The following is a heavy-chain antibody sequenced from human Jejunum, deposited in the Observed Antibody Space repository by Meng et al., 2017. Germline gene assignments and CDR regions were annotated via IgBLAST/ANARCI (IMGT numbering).Heavy chain of an antibody. CDR3: ARGGFFEAAAANLIDS. V-gene: IGHV4-61*01. J-gene: IGHJ4*02. Sequence: QVQLQEAGPGLVRPSATLSLSCTVSGGSVSSGNYYWSWIRQPPGKGLEWIGYIYYSGSTNYNPSLKSRVTISVDTSKNQFSLKLSSVTAADTAVYYCARGGFFEAAAANLIDSWGQGTLVTVSS. CDR1: GGSVSSGNYY. D-gene: IGHD6-13*01. CDR2: IYYSGST.